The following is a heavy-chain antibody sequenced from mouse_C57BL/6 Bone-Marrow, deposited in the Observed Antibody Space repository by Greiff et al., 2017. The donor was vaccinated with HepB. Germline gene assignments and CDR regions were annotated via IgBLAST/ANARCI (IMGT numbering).Heavy chain of an antibody. CDR1: GYTFTDYY. D-gene: IGHD1-1*01. CDR3: ARKLRYGDY. CDR2: INPYNGGT. V-gene: IGHV1-19*01. Sequence: EVKVVESGPVLVKPGASVKMSCKASGYTFTDYYMNWVKQSHGKSLEWIGVINPYNGGTSYNQKFKGKATLTVDKSSSTAYMELNSLTSEDSAVYYCARKLRYGDYWGQGTTLTVSS. J-gene: IGHJ2*01.